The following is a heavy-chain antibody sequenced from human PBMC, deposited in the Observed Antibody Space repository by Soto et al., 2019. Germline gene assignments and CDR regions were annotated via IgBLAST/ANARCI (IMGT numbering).Heavy chain of an antibody. Sequence: GGSLRLSCAASGFTFSSYAMSWVRQAPGKGLEWVSAISGSGGSTYYADSVKGRFTISRDNSKNTLYLQMNSLRAEDTAVYYCAKLRVGYCSSTSCYPDYWGQGTLVTVSS. CDR3: AKLRVGYCSSTSCYPDY. V-gene: IGHV3-23*01. CDR2: ISGSGGST. D-gene: IGHD2-2*01. CDR1: GFTFSSYA. J-gene: IGHJ4*02.